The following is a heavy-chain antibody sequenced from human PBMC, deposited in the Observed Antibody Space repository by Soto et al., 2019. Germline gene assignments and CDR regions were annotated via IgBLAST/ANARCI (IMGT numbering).Heavy chain of an antibody. Sequence: SETLSLTCTVSGGSISSYYWSWIRQPPGKGLEWIGYIYYSGSTNYKSSLKSRVTISVDTSKNQFSLKLSSVTAADTAVYYCARNNGRENYYDSSGYWYYFDYWGQGTLVTLSS. J-gene: IGHJ4*02. V-gene: IGHV4-59*01. D-gene: IGHD3-22*01. CDR1: GGSISSYY. CDR3: ARNNGRENYYDSSGYWYYFDY. CDR2: IYYSGST.